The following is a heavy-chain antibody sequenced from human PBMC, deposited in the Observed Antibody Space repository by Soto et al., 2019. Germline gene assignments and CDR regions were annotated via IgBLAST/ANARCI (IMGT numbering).Heavy chain of an antibody. CDR1: GFTFSSYA. CDR2: ISSNGGST. J-gene: IGHJ4*02. V-gene: IGHV3-64*01. D-gene: IGHD1-26*01. Sequence: VGSLRLSCAASGFTFSSYAMHWVRQAPGKGLEYVSAISSNGGSTYYANSVKGRFTISRDNSKNTLYLQMGSLRAEDMAVYYCARDGGSYYLDYWGQGTLVTVSS. CDR3: ARDGGSYYLDY.